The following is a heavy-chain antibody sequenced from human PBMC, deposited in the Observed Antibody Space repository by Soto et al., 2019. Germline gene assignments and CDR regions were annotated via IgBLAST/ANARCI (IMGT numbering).Heavy chain of an antibody. CDR3: AREGDDYGDYY. Sequence: GGSLRLSCAASGFTFSSYGMHWVRQAPGKGLEWVAVIWYDGSNKYYADSVKGRFTISRDNSKNTLYLQMNSLRAEDTAVYYCAREGDDYGDYYWGQGTLVTVSS. D-gene: IGHD4-17*01. J-gene: IGHJ4*02. CDR2: IWYDGSNK. CDR1: GFTFSSYG. V-gene: IGHV3-33*01.